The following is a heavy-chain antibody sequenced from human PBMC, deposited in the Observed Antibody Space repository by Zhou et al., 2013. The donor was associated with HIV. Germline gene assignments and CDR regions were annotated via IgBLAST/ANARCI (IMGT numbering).Heavy chain of an antibody. V-gene: IGHV1-46*01. J-gene: IGHJ6*03. CDR2: INPFGGST. CDR3: ARDVGATRGGYYYYYYMDV. Sequence: QVQLVQSGAEVKKPGASVKVSCKASGYTFTSYYMHWVRQAPGQGLEWMGIINPFGGSTSYAQKFQGRVTMTRDTSTSTVYTELSSLRSEDTAIYYCARDVGATRGGYYYYYYMDVWGKGTTVTVSS. CDR1: GYTFTSYY. D-gene: IGHD1-26*01.